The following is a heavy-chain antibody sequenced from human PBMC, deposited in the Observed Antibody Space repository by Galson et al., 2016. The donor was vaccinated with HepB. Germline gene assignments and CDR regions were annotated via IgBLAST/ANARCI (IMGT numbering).Heavy chain of an antibody. J-gene: IGHJ3*02. CDR1: GGSFSSSY. CDR3: AKALRGVLRASDI. D-gene: IGHD1-26*01. V-gene: IGHV4-59*03. CDR2: VYHSGST. Sequence: SETLSLTCTVSGGSFSSSYWSWIRQPPGKPLEWIGYVYHSGSTEYNPSLKSRVTISVDTSKSQFSLRVTSVTAADTAVYYCAKALRGVLRASDIWGQGTVVTVSS.